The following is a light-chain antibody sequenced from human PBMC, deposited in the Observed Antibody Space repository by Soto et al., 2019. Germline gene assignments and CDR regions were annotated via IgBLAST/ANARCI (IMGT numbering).Light chain of an antibody. V-gene: IGLV3-21*02. CDR3: QVWDSSSDHPYV. Sequence: SYELTQPPSVSVAPGQTARITCGGNNIGSKSVHWYQQKPGQAPVLVVYDDSDRPSGIPERFSGSNSGNTATLTISRDEAGDEADYYCQVWDSSSDHPYVFGTGTKLTVL. J-gene: IGLJ1*01. CDR2: DDS. CDR1: NIGSKS.